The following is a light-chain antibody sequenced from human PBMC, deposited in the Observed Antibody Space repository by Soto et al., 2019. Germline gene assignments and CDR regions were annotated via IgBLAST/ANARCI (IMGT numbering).Light chain of an antibody. CDR2: DVS. V-gene: IGLV2-14*01. Sequence: QSALTQPASVSGSPGQSITISCTGTSSDVGGYNYVSWYQQHPGKAPKFMIYDVSNRPSGVSSRFSGSKSGNTASLTISGLQAEDEADYYCSSYTTSNTRQIVFGTGTKVTV. J-gene: IGLJ1*01. CDR3: SSYTTSNTRQIV. CDR1: SSDVGGYNY.